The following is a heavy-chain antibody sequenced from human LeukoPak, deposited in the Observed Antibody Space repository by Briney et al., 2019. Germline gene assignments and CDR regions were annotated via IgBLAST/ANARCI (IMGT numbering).Heavy chain of an antibody. CDR1: GGSISSSSYY. D-gene: IGHD5-24*01. J-gene: IGHJ4*02. V-gene: IGHV4-39*07. Sequence: SETLSLTCTVSGGSISSSSYYWGWIRQPPGKGLEWIGSIYYSGSTYYNPSLKSRVTISVDTSKNQFSLKLSSVTAADTAVYYCARGRRWLQVFDYWGQGTLVTVSS. CDR2: IYYSGST. CDR3: ARGRRWLQVFDY.